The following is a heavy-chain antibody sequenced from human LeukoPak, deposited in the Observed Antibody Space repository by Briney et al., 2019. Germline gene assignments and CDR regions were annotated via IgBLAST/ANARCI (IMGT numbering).Heavy chain of an antibody. D-gene: IGHD3-10*01. CDR1: GGSFSGYY. CDR3: ARLRGRRYYGSGSYSSWALDYYYYMDV. Sequence: PSETLSLTCAVYGGSFSGYYWSWIRQPPGKGLEWIGEINHSGSTNYNPSLKSRVTISVDTSKNQFSLKLSSVTAADTAVYYCARLRGRRYYGSGSYSSWALDYYYYMDVWGKGTTVTISS. V-gene: IGHV4-34*01. J-gene: IGHJ6*03. CDR2: INHSGST.